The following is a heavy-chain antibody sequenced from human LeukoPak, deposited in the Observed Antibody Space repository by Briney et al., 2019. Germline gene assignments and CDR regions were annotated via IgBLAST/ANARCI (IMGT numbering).Heavy chain of an antibody. CDR1: GGSIRSYY. CDR2: MYHSGTT. J-gene: IGHJ4*02. CDR3: ARWLPGDYFDY. Sequence: PSETLSLTCTVSGGSIRSYYWSWIRQPPGKGLERIGYMYHSGTTNYNPSLKSRVTISVDTSKNQFSLKLSSVTAADTAVYYCARWLPGDYFDYWGQGTPVTVSS. V-gene: IGHV4-59*08. D-gene: IGHD7-27*01.